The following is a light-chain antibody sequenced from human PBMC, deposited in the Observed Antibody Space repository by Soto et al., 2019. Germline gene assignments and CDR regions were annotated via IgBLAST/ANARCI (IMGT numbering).Light chain of an antibody. CDR2: DAS. J-gene: IGKJ1*01. V-gene: IGKV1-5*01. CDR3: QQYHSYWT. CDR1: QSISSW. Sequence: DIQVTQSASILSAIVGDRVTITCRASQSISSWLAWYQQKPGKAPKLLIYDASSLESGVPQRFSGSGSGTEFTLTISSLQTDDFSTYYCQQYHSYWTFGQGTKVDIK.